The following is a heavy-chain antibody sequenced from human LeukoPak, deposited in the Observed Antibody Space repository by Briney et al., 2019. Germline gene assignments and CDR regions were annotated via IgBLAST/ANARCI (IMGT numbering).Heavy chain of an antibody. J-gene: IGHJ3*02. Sequence: SETLSLTCSVSGGSISSSSYYWGWIRQPPGKGLEWIGSIYYSGSTYYNPSLKSRVTISVDTSKNQFSLKLSSVTAADTAVYYCARQGRISMIVVLIEDAFDIWGQGTMVTVSS. CDR3: ARQGRISMIVVLIEDAFDI. CDR1: GGSISSSSYY. V-gene: IGHV4-39*01. CDR2: IYYSGST. D-gene: IGHD3-22*01.